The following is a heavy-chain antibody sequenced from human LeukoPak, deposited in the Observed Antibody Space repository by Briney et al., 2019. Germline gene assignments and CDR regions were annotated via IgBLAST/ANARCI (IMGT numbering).Heavy chain of an antibody. D-gene: IGHD6-6*01. V-gene: IGHV4-61*02. Sequence: SQTLSLTCTVSGGSISSGSYYWRWIRQPAGKGLEWIGRIYTSGSTNYNPSLKSRVTISVDTSKNQFSLKLSSVTAAYTAVYYCARDSKQLVLANLNYYYYYMDVWGKGTTVTVSS. J-gene: IGHJ6*03. CDR2: IYTSGST. CDR1: GGSISSGSYY. CDR3: ARDSKQLVLANLNYYYYYMDV.